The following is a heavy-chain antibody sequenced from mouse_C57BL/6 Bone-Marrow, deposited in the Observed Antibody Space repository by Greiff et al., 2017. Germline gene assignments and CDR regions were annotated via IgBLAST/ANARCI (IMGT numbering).Heavy chain of an antibody. D-gene: IGHD4-1*01. V-gene: IGHV1-4*01. CDR2: INPSSGYT. CDR1: GYTFTSYT. Sequence: QVQLQQSGAELARPGASVKMSCKASGYTFTSYTMHWVKQRPGQGLEWIGYINPSSGYTKYNQKFKDKATLTADKSSSTAYMQLNSLTSKDTAVYYGARLWEEGYFDYWGQGTSLTVCS. J-gene: IGHJ2*03. CDR3: ARLWEEGYFDY.